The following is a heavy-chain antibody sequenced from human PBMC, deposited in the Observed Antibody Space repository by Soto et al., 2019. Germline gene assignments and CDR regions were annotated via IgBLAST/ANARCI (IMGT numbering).Heavy chain of an antibody. CDR3: ANSIDSSGYYPFDY. J-gene: IGHJ4*02. CDR1: GFTFSSYA. CDR2: ISYDGSNK. Sequence: PGGSLRLSCAASGFTFSSYAMHWVRQAPSKGLEWVAVISYDGSNKYYADSVKGRFTISRDNSKNTLYLQMNSLRAEDTAVYYCANSIDSSGYYPFDYWGQGTLVTVSS. D-gene: IGHD3-22*01. V-gene: IGHV3-30-3*01.